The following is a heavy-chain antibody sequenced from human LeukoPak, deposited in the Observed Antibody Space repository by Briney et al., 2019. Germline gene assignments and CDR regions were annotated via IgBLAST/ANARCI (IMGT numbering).Heavy chain of an antibody. V-gene: IGHV4-30-2*01. D-gene: IGHD4-23*01. CDR1: SGSISSGGYS. Sequence: SETLSLTCIVSSGSISSGGYSWNWIRQPPGKGLEWIGYIYHTGGTYYNPSLKSRVTMSVDRSKNQFSLKLNSVTVADTAVYYCARGRDGGNSGDDYFDYWGQGTLVTVSS. CDR2: IYHTGGT. CDR3: ARGRDGGNSGDDYFDY. J-gene: IGHJ4*02.